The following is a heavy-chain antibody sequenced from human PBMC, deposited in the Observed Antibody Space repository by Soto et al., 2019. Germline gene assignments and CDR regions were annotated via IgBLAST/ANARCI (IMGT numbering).Heavy chain of an antibody. CDR3: ADNSRYGTSSHCH. J-gene: IGHJ4*02. CDR1: EFAFIGCS. V-gene: IGHV3-23*01. D-gene: IGHD2-8*01. Sequence: GGSVSHSCEAVEFAFIGCSISWDRQAPGKGLEWVSTIGTSASTYYGDSVRGRFTISRDNSRNTLYLQMNSLRAEDTAVYYFADNSRYGTSSHCHWGQGTLVTVSS. CDR2: IGTSAST.